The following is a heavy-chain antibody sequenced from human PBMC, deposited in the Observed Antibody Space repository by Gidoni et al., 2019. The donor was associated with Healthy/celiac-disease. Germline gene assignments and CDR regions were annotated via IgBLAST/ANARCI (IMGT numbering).Heavy chain of an antibody. J-gene: IGHJ4*02. V-gene: IGHV1-8*01. D-gene: IGHD6-6*01. Sequence: QVQLVQSGAEVKKPGASVMVSCKASVYTFTSYDINWVRQATGQGLEWMGWMNPNSGNTGDAQKFQGRVTMTRNTSISTAYMELSSLRSEDTAVYYCATRGLYSSSSFADYWGQGTLVTVSS. CDR2: MNPNSGNT. CDR1: VYTFTSYD. CDR3: ATRGLYSSSSFADY.